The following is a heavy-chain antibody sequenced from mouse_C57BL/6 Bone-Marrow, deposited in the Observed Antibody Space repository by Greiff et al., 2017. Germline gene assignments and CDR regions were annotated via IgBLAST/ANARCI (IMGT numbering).Heavy chain of an antibody. D-gene: IGHD4-1*01. CDR3: ARSGPLGRSFDY. J-gene: IGHJ2*01. Sequence: QVQLQQPGAELVKPGASVTMSCKASGYTFTSYWITWVKQRPGQGLEWIGDIYPTSGRTNYNEKFKSKAILTVDTSSNTAYMQLSSLTSEDSAVFYWARSGPLGRSFDYWGQGTTLTVSS. V-gene: IGHV1-55*01. CDR2: IYPTSGRT. CDR1: GYTFTSYW.